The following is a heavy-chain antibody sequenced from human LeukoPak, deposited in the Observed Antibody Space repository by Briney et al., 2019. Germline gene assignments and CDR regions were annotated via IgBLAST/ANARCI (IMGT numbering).Heavy chain of an antibody. J-gene: IGHJ3*02. CDR3: ARHSNYYGSGSYYPRADAFDI. D-gene: IGHD3-10*01. V-gene: IGHV4-39*01. CDR1: GGSISSSSYY. CDR2: IYYSGST. Sequence: SETLSLTCTVSGGSISSSSYYWGWIRQPPGKGLEWIGSIYYSGSTYYNPSLKSRVTISVDTSKNQFSLKLSSVTAADTAVYYCARHSNYYGSGSYYPRADAFDIWGQGIMVTVSS.